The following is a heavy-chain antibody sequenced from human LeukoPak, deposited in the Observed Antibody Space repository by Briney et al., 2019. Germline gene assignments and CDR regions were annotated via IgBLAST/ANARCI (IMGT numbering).Heavy chain of an antibody. CDR3: SGYGFYPY. CDR1: GFTVNTYD. CDR2: FGISGTI. J-gene: IGHJ4*02. D-gene: IGHD5/OR15-5a*01. V-gene: IGHV3-48*01. Sequence: GGSLRLSCAASGFTVNTYDMHWVRQAPGQGPEWIAYFGISGTIYYADSVRGRFTISRDNARNSLFLQMNSLRIDDTAIYYCSGYGFYPYWGQGTPVTVSS.